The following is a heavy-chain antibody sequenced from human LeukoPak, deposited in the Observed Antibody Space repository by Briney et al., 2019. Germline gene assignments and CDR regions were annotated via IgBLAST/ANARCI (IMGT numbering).Heavy chain of an antibody. CDR2: IIPILGIA. CDR3: ARGTPGDNWSHLYYYYGMDV. V-gene: IGHV1-69*04. D-gene: IGHD1-1*01. J-gene: IGHJ6*02. Sequence: SVKVSCKASGGTFSSYAISWVRQAPGQGLEWMGRIIPILGIANYAQKFQGRVTITADKSASTAYMELSSLRSEDTAVYYCARGTPGDNWSHLYYYYGMDVWGQGTTVTVSS. CDR1: GGTFSSYA.